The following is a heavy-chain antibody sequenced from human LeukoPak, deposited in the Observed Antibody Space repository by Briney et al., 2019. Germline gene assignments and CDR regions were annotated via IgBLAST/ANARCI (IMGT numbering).Heavy chain of an antibody. CDR3: ARETIPLSVPDGSGSYYYYYYMDV. CDR1: GFTFSDYS. D-gene: IGHD3-22*01. J-gene: IGHJ6*03. Sequence: PGGSLRLSCAASGFTFSDYSLNWVCQAPGKGLEWVSSIGSSGGFIYYADSVKGRFTISRDNPKKSLFLEMNSLRAEDTDLYFCARETIPLSVPDGSGSYYYYYYMDVWGKGTTVTVSS. V-gene: IGHV3-21*01. CDR2: IGSSGGFI.